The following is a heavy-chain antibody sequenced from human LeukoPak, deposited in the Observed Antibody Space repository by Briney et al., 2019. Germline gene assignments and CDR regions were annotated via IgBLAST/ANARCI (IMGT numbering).Heavy chain of an antibody. J-gene: IGHJ4*02. CDR3: ASGRAAAGTGYYFDY. V-gene: IGHV3-33*08. CDR2: IWYDGSNK. D-gene: IGHD6-13*01. Sequence: GGSLRLSCAASGFTFSSYSMNWVRQAPGKGLEWVAIIWYDGSNKYYADSVKGRFTISRDNSKNTLYLQMNSLTAEDTAVYYCASGRAAAGTGYYFDYWGQGTLVTVSS. CDR1: GFTFSSYS.